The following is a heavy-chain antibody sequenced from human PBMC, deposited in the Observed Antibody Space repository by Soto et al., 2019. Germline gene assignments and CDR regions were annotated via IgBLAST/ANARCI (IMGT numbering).Heavy chain of an antibody. V-gene: IGHV3-30-3*01. J-gene: IGHJ3*02. Sequence: QVQVVESGGGVVQPGGSLTVSCAASGFTFSTYAMHWVRQAPGKGLEWVAVLSSDGINNYYADSVKGRFTISRDNSKNTLYLQMSRLRAEDTAFYYCARDRDCSGTTCYNAFDIWGQGTMVTVSS. CDR2: LSSDGINN. CDR1: GFTFSTYA. CDR3: ARDRDCSGTTCYNAFDI. D-gene: IGHD2-2*02.